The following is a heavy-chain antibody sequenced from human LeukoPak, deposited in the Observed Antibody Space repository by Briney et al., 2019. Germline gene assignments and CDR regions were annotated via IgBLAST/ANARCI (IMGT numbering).Heavy chain of an antibody. CDR2: IIPIFGTA. V-gene: IGHV1-69*05. CDR1: GGTFRCYA. J-gene: IGHJ4*02. Sequence: ASVKVSCKASGGTFRCYAISWVRQAPGQGLEWMGGIIPIFGTANYAQKFQGRVTITTDESTSTAYMELSSLRSEDTAVYYCARDLTAAAGTFYFDYWGQGTLVTVSS. D-gene: IGHD6-13*01. CDR3: ARDLTAAAGTFYFDY.